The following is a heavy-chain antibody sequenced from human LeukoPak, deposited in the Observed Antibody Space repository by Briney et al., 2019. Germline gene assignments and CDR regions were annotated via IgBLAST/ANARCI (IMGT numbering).Heavy chain of an antibody. CDR2: ISGSGGST. V-gene: IGHV3-23*01. CDR1: GFTFSSYA. CDR3: AKVGRSGTDYYDSSGYSADY. Sequence: GGSLRLSCAASGFTFSSYAMSWARQAPGKGLEWVSAISGSGGSTYYADSVKGRFTISRDNSKNTLYLQMNSLRAEDTAVYYCAKVGRSGTDYYDSSGYSADYWGQGTLVTVSS. J-gene: IGHJ4*02. D-gene: IGHD3-22*01.